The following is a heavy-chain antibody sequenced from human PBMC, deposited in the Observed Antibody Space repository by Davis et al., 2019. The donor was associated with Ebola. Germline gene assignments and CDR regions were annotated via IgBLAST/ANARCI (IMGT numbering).Heavy chain of an antibody. J-gene: IGHJ5*02. CDR2: IKQDGSEK. V-gene: IGHV3-7*03. Sequence: PGGSLRLSCAASGFTFSSYWMSWVRQAPGKGLEWVANIKQDGSEKYYVDSVKGRFTISRDNAKNSLYLQMNSLRAEDTAVYYCAKGSNGNWFDPWGQGTLVTVSS. CDR1: GFTFSSYW. CDR3: AKGSNGNWFDP. D-gene: IGHD3-16*01.